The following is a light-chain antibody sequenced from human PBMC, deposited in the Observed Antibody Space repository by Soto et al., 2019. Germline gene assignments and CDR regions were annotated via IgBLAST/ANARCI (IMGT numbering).Light chain of an antibody. CDR1: QSISTW. V-gene: IGKV1-5*03. CDR2: KVS. Sequence: DIQLTQSPSTLSASVGDRVTITCRASQSISTWLAWYQQKPGKAPKALIYKVSTLQGGVPSRFSGSGSGTEFTLTISSLQPDDFATYYCQQYNSHSWTVGQGTKVEIK. CDR3: QQYNSHSWT. J-gene: IGKJ1*01.